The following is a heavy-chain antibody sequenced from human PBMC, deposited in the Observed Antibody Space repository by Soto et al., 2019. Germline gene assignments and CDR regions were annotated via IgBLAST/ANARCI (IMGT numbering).Heavy chain of an antibody. CDR2: ISWNSGSI. D-gene: IGHD6-19*01. Sequence: GGSLRLSCAASGFTFDDYAMHWVRQAPGKGLEWVSGISWNSGSIGYADSVKGRFTISRDNAKNSLYLQMNSLRAEDTALYYCALFGRYSSGWHNQYFQHWGQGTLVTVSS. V-gene: IGHV3-9*01. J-gene: IGHJ1*01. CDR3: ALFGRYSSGWHNQYFQH. CDR1: GFTFDDYA.